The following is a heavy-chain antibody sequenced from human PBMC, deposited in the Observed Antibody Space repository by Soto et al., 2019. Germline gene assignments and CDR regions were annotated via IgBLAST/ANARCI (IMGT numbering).Heavy chain of an antibody. Sequence: AASVKVSCKVSGYTLTELSMHWVRQAPGKGLEWMGGFDPEDGETIYAQKFQGRVTMTEDTSTDTAYMELSSLRSEDTAVYYCATRVLRYFDWSYGLFDYWGQGTLVTVSS. V-gene: IGHV1-24*01. D-gene: IGHD3-9*01. J-gene: IGHJ4*02. CDR1: GYTLTELS. CDR3: ATRVLRYFDWSYGLFDY. CDR2: FDPEDGET.